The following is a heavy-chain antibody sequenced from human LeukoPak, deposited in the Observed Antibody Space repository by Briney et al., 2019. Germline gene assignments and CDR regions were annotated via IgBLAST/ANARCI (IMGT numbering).Heavy chain of an antibody. CDR1: GFTVSSNY. CDR3: ARASVLWFEELVSFDP. V-gene: IGHV3-53*01. CDR2: IYSGGST. J-gene: IGHJ5*02. D-gene: IGHD3-10*01. Sequence: GGSLRLSCAASGFTVSSNYMSWVRQAPGKGLEWVSVIYSGGSTYYADSVKGRFTISRDNSKNTLYLQMNSLRAEDTAVYYCARASVLWFEELVSFDPWGQGTLVTVSS.